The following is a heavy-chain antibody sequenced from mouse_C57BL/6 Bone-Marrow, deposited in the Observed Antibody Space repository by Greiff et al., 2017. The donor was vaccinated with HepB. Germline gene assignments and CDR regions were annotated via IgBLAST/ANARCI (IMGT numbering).Heavy chain of an antibody. Sequence: EVKLVESGPGLVKPSQSLSLTCSVTGYSITSGYYWNWIRQFPGNKLEWMGYISYDGSNNYNPSLKNRISITRDTSKNQFFLKLNSVTTEDTATYYCARDRIYYDYDYFDYWGQGTTLTVSS. CDR1: GYSITSGYY. V-gene: IGHV3-6*01. CDR2: ISYDGSN. D-gene: IGHD2-4*01. CDR3: ARDRIYYDYDYFDY. J-gene: IGHJ2*01.